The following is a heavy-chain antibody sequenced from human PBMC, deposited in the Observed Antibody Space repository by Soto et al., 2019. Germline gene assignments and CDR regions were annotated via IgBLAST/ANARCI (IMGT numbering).Heavy chain of an antibody. CDR2: IYYSGST. J-gene: IGHJ5*02. V-gene: IGHV4-59*01. CDR1: GGSISSYY. Sequence: SETLSLTCTVSGGSISSYYWSWIRQPPGKGLEWIGYIYYSGSTNYNPSLKSRVTISVDTSKNQFSLKLSSVAAADTAVYYCARTYGSGRLSWFDPWGQGTLVTVSS. CDR3: ARTYGSGRLSWFDP. D-gene: IGHD3-10*01.